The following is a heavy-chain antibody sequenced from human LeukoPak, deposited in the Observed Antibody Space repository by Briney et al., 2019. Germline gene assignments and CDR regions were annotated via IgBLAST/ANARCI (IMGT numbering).Heavy chain of an antibody. V-gene: IGHV1-18*04. Sequence: ASVKVSCKASGYTFTSYYMHWVRQAPGQGLEWMGWISAYNGNTNYAQKLQGRVTMTTDTSTSTAYMELRSLRSDDTAVYYCARMTGYYHYYYYMDVWGKGTTVTISS. J-gene: IGHJ6*03. D-gene: IGHD3-9*01. CDR3: ARMTGYYHYYYYMDV. CDR2: ISAYNGNT. CDR1: GYTFTSYY.